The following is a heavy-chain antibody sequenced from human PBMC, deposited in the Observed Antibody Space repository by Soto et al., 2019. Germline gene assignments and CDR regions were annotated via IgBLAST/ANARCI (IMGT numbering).Heavy chain of an antibody. CDR3: ARRGSRLGELSSSHYYGMDV. J-gene: IGHJ6*02. V-gene: IGHV4-39*01. Sequence: PSETLSLTCTVSGGSISSSSYYWGWIRQPPGKGLEWIGSIYYSGSTYYNPSLKSRVTISVDTSKNQFSLKLSSVTAADTAVYYCARRGSRLGELSSSHYYGMDVWGQGTTVTSP. CDR2: IYYSGST. CDR1: GGSISSSSYY. D-gene: IGHD3-16*02.